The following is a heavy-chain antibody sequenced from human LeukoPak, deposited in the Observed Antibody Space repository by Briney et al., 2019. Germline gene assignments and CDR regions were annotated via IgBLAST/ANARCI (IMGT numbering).Heavy chain of an antibody. V-gene: IGHV3-23*01. CDR1: GFAFSSYA. CDR2: ISGSGGST. D-gene: IGHD3-22*01. Sequence: GGSLRLSCAASGFAFSSYATSWVRQAPGKGLEWVSAISGSGGSTYYADSVKGRFTISRDNSKNTLYLQMNSLRAEDTAVYYCAKEQVYYDSSGYPYNWFDPWGQGTLVTVSS. J-gene: IGHJ5*02. CDR3: AKEQVYYDSSGYPYNWFDP.